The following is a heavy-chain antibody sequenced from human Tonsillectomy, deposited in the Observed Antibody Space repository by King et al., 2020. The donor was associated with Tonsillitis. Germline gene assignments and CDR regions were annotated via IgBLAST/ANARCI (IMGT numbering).Heavy chain of an antibody. J-gene: IGHJ2*01. Sequence: VQLVESGGGLVKPGGSLRLSCAASGFTFSSYSMNWVRQAPGKGLEWVSCISSSSSYIYYADSVKGRFTISRDNAKNSLYLQMNSLRAEDTAVYYCVRGTYYYDSSGYGRGVPHFDLWGRGTLVTVSS. CDR1: GFTFSSYS. D-gene: IGHD3-22*01. V-gene: IGHV3-21*06. CDR3: VRGTYYYDSSGYGRGVPHFDL. CDR2: ISSSSSYI.